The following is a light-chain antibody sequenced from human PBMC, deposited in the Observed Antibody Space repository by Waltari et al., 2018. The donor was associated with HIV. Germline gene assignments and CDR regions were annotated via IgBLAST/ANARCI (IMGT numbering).Light chain of an antibody. CDR1: QSVFYSSNNKNS. J-gene: IGKJ1*01. CDR3: QQYYSAPT. CDR2: WAS. V-gene: IGKV4-1*01. Sequence: DIVMTQSPDSLAVSLGERATINCKSSQSVFYSSNNKNSLAWYQHKPGQPPNLRIYWASTRESGVPDRFSGSGSGTDFTLTISSLQAEDVAVYYCQQYYSAPTFGQGTKVEIK.